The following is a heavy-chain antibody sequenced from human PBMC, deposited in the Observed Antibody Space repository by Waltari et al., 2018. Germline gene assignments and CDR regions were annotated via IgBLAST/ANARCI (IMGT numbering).Heavy chain of an antibody. CDR1: GFTFSSYG. CDR3: AKDQNLVVTGIFDY. J-gene: IGHJ4*02. D-gene: IGHD2-15*01. Sequence: QVQLVESGGGVVQPGRSLRLSCAASGFTFSSYGMPWVRQAPGKGLEWVAVIWYDGSNKYYADSVKGRFTISRDNSKNTLYLQMNSLRAEDTAVYYCAKDQNLVVTGIFDYWGQGTLVTVSS. V-gene: IGHV3-33*06. CDR2: IWYDGSNK.